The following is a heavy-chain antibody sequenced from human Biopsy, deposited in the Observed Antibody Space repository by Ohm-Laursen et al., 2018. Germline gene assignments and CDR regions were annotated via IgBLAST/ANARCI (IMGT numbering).Heavy chain of an antibody. D-gene: IGHD3-3*01. CDR1: GVSVTSRGYY. Sequence: SETLSLTCTVSGVSVTSRGYYWTWIRQPPGTGVEWIGHISYSGTTNYKSSLKSRVTISKDTSKNQFPLQVNSVTAADTAVYYCARTPRDSFWSGSYKRGLWFDPWGQGTLVIVSS. J-gene: IGHJ5*02. V-gene: IGHV4-61*08. CDR2: ISYSGTT. CDR3: ARTPRDSFWSGSYKRGLWFDP.